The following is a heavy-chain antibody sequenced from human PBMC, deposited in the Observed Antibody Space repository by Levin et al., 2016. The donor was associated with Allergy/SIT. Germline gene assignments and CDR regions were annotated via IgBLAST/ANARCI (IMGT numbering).Heavy chain of an antibody. CDR3: ARSAHARSGYHPWNWFDP. J-gene: IGHJ5*02. D-gene: IGHD3-3*01. V-gene: IGHV3-33*01. Sequence: VRQAPGKGLEWVAVIWYDGSNKYYADSVKGRFTISRDNSKNTLYLQMNSLRAEDTAVYYCARSAHARSGYHPWNWFDPWGQGTLVTVSS. CDR2: IWYDGSNK.